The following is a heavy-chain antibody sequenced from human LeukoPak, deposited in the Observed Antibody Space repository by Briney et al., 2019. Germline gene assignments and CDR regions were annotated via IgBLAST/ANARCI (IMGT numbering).Heavy chain of an antibody. D-gene: IGHD3-10*01. Sequence: ASVKVSCKASGYTFTDYYINWVRQAPGQGLEWIGWINPNSGDTNYAQKFQDRVTMTRDTSISTAYIELNFQRSDDTAVFYCARGDYYGSPKVVAAWGQGTLVTVSS. CDR1: GYTFTDYY. V-gene: IGHV1-2*02. CDR3: ARGDYYGSPKVVAA. J-gene: IGHJ5*02. CDR2: INPNSGDT.